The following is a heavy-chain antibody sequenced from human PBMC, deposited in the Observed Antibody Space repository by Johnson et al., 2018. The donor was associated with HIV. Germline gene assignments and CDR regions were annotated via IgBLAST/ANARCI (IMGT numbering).Heavy chain of an antibody. J-gene: IGHJ3*02. Sequence: VQLVESGGGLVQPGGSLRLSCVGSSNYKSWVRQAPGKGLEWVSVIYSGGSTYYADSVKGRFTISRDTSKNTLYLQMNSLRAEDTAVYYCARGCRDGYTCDAFDIWGQGTMVTVSS. CDR3: ARGCRDGYTCDAFDI. CDR2: IYSGGST. V-gene: IGHV3-66*01. CDR1: SNY. D-gene: IGHD5-24*01.